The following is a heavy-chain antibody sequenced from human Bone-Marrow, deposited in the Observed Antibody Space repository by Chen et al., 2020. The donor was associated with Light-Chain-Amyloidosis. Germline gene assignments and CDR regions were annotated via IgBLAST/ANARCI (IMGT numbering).Heavy chain of an antibody. CDR3: ARSVSGTFDY. D-gene: IGHD1-1*01. CDR2: SNGDGTDI. J-gene: IGHJ4*02. V-gene: IGHV3-74*01. Sequence: DVQLVESGGGLIQPGASLRLSCAASGFTFSDYYMHWVRQGPGKGLVWVSRSNGDGTDIKYADSVRGRFTISRDSAKNTVYLQMNSLRTEDTAVYYCARSVSGTFDYWGQGALVTVSS. CDR1: GFTFSDYY.